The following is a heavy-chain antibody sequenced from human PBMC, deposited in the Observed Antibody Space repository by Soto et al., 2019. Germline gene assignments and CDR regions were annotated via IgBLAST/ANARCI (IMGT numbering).Heavy chain of an antibody. CDR1: GGSFSGYY. Sequence: SETLSLTCAVYGGSFSGYYWSWIRQPPGKGLEWIGEINHSGSTNYNPSLKSRVTISVDTSKNQFSLKLSSVTAADTAVYYCALRSLAVAGICPDYWGQGTLVTVSS. J-gene: IGHJ4*02. D-gene: IGHD6-19*01. V-gene: IGHV4-34*01. CDR3: ALRSLAVAGICPDY. CDR2: INHSGST.